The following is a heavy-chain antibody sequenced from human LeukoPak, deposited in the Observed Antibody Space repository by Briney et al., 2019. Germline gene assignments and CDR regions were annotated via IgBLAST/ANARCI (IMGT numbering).Heavy chain of an antibody. CDR2: IYSGGST. CDR3: ARLGDYSNKD. V-gene: IGHV3-53*01. D-gene: IGHD4-11*01. J-gene: IGHJ4*02. CDR1: GFTVSSNY. Sequence: GGSLRLSCAASGFTVSSNYMSWVRQAPGKGLEWVSVIYSGGSTYYADSVKGRFTISRDNSKNTLYLQMNGLSAEDTAVYYCARLGDYSNKDWGQGTLVTVSS.